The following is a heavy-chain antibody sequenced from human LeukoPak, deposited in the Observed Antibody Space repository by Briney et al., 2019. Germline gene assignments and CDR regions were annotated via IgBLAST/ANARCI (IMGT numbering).Heavy chain of an antibody. CDR3: ARSPTVIRPFDY. J-gene: IGHJ4*02. Sequence: ASVKVSCKASGYTFTGYHMHWVRQAPGQGLEGMGWINPNSGGTHYAQKFHGRVTMTRDTSISTAYMELSRLRSDDTAVYYCARSPTVIRPFDYWGQGTLVTVSS. CDR2: INPNSGGT. D-gene: IGHD4-11*01. V-gene: IGHV1-2*02. CDR1: GYTFTGYH.